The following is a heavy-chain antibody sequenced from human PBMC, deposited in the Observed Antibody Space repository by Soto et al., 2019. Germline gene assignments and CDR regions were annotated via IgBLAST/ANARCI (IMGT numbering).Heavy chain of an antibody. D-gene: IGHD6-13*01. V-gene: IGHV3-21*01. CDR1: GFTFSSYS. CDR3: ARDTEQQEFYFDY. Sequence: EVQLVESGGGLVKPGGSLRLSCAASGFTFSSYSMNWVRQAPGKGLEWVSSISSTSSFIYYADSVKGRFTISRDKAKNSLYLQMNSLRAEDTAVYYCARDTEQQEFYFDYWGQGTLVTVSS. J-gene: IGHJ4*02. CDR2: ISSTSSFI.